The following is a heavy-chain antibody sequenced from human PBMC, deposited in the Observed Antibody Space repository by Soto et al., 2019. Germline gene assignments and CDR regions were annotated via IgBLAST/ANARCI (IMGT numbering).Heavy chain of an antibody. CDR3: ARVQAARQHLDY. Sequence: SETLSLTCAVSGYSISSGYYWGWIRQPPGKGLEWIGSIYHSGSTYYNPSLKSRVTISVDTSKNQFSLKLSSVTAADTAVYYCARVQAARQHLDYWGQGTLVTVSS. J-gene: IGHJ4*02. CDR1: GYSISSGYY. V-gene: IGHV4-38-2*01. CDR2: IYHSGST. D-gene: IGHD6-6*01.